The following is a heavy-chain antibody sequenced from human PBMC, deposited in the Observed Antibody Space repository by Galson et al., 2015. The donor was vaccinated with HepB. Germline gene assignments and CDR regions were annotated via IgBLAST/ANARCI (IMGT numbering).Heavy chain of an antibody. CDR1: GYTLTELS. D-gene: IGHD3-16*01. CDR2: FDPEDGET. J-gene: IGHJ3*02. Sequence: SVKVSCKVSGYTLTELSMHWVRQAPGKGLEWMGGFDPEDGETIYAQKFQGRVTMTEDTSTDTAYMELSSLGSEDTAVYYCATGEPWGTTTPSLDAFDIWGQGTMVTVSS. V-gene: IGHV1-24*01. CDR3: ATGEPWGTTTPSLDAFDI.